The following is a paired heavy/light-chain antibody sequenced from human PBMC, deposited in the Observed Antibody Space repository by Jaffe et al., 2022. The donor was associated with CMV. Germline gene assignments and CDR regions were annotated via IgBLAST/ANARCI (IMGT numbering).Light chain of an antibody. CDR2: GAS. V-gene: IGKV3-20*01. Sequence: EIVLTQSPGTLSLSPGERATLSCRASQSVTNNYLAWYQQKPGQAPRVLIYGASSRATGIPDRFSGSGSGTDFTLTISRLEPEDFAVYYCHQYGTSPRTFGQGTKVEIK. CDR3: HQYGTSPRT. J-gene: IGKJ1*01. CDR1: QSVTNNY.
Heavy chain of an antibody. Sequence: QVQLQESGPGLVKPSETLSLTCTVSGGSISGNYWSWIRQPPGKGLEYIGYIFYSGSTSFNPSLKSRLTMSVDTSKNQFSLTLSSVTAADTAVYYCASLGKRDGYLFDSWGQGTLVTVSS. V-gene: IGHV4-59*08. CDR1: GGSISGNY. CDR3: ASLGKRDGYLFDS. J-gene: IGHJ4*02. CDR2: IFYSGST. D-gene: IGHD5-12*01.